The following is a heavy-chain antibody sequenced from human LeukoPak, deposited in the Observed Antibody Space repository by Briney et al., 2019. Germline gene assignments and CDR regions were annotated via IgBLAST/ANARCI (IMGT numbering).Heavy chain of an antibody. CDR2: INTDSGNP. CDR3: ARVKDPGYYYYYMDV. CDR1: GYTFTSNA. V-gene: IGHV7-4-1*02. J-gene: IGHJ6*03. Sequence: ASVKVSCKASGYTFTSNALNWVRQSPGQGLEWMGWINTDSGNPTYAQGFTGRSVFSLDTSVSTAYLQISSLKAEDTAVYYCARVKDPGYYYYYMDVWGKGTTVTVSS.